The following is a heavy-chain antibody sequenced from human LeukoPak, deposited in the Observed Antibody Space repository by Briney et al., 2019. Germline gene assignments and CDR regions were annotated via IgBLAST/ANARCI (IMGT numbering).Heavy chain of an antibody. CDR3: ARADIVVVPAAPHFDY. Sequence: ASVKVSCKASGYTFTSYGISWVRQAPGQGLEWMGWISAYNGNTNYAQKLQGRVTMTTDTSTSTAYMELGSLRSDDTAVYYCARADIVVVPAAPHFDYWGQGTLVTVSS. CDR1: GYTFTSYG. J-gene: IGHJ4*02. CDR2: ISAYNGNT. D-gene: IGHD2-2*01. V-gene: IGHV1-18*01.